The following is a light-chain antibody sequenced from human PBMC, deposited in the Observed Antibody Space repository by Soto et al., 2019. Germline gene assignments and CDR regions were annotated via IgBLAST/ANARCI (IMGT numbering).Light chain of an antibody. CDR2: VAS. CDR1: QSVSSN. CDR3: QQYNVWPLT. V-gene: IGKV3-15*01. Sequence: EIVMTQSPATLSVSPGERATLSCRASQSVSSNLAWYQQKPGQTPKLLIYVASTRATAIPARFSGSGSVTVFTLTISSLQSEDFAVYYSQQYNVWPLTFGGGTKVEFK. J-gene: IGKJ4*01.